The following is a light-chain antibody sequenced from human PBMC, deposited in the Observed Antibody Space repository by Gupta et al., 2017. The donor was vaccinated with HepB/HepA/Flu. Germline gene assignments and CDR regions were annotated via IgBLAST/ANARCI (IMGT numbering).Light chain of an antibody. J-gene: IGKJ2*02. CDR1: QSISSY. V-gene: IGKV1-39*01. CDR3: QLADSTPCT. Sequence: DIHTTQSPSSLSASVRDRVTITYRASQSISSYLNWHQQKPGKAPKLLIYAASMVQSGVPSRFSGSASVTDFTLTISMLHPEAFATYYCQLADSTPCTFGPGTKVEIK. CDR2: AAS.